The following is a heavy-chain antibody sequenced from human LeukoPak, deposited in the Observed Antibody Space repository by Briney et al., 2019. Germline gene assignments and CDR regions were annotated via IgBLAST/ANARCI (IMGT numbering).Heavy chain of an antibody. Sequence: PGGSLRLSCAGSGFTFSSYGMHWVRQAPGKGLEWVAVISYDGSNKYYADSVKGRFTISRDNSKNTLYLQMNSLRAEDTAVYYCAKGPKGRSYYYYYGMDVWGQGTTVTVSS. CDR3: AKGPKGRSYYYYYGMDV. CDR2: ISYDGSNK. J-gene: IGHJ6*02. V-gene: IGHV3-30*18. D-gene: IGHD3-10*01. CDR1: GFTFSSYG.